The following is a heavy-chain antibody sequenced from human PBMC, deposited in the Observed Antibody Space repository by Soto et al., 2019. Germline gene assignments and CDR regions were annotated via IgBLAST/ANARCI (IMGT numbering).Heavy chain of an antibody. D-gene: IGHD2-15*01. Sequence: EVQLVESGEGLVQPGGSLRLSCTASGFTFSSYSMHWVRQAPGKGLEYVSAISSNGGFTYYADSVKGRFTISRDNSKNTLYLQMGSLRAEDMAVYYCARVGACSGGSCYFLEYWGQGPLVTVSS. V-gene: IGHV3-64*02. J-gene: IGHJ4*02. CDR1: GFTFSSYS. CDR3: ARVGACSGGSCYFLEY. CDR2: ISSNGGFT.